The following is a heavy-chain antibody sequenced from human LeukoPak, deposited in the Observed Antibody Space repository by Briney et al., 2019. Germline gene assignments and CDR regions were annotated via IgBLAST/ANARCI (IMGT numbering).Heavy chain of an antibody. J-gene: IGHJ4*02. CDR2: INPNSGDT. Sequence: ASVKVSCKASGYTFTDYYMHWVRQAPGQGLEWMGWINPNSGDTHYIQKSQDRVTMTRDTSISTAYMDLSSLTSDDTAIYYCAIEVYYHDTNSFVYWGQGTLVTVSS. V-gene: IGHV1-2*02. CDR3: AIEVYYHDTNSFVY. D-gene: IGHD3-22*01. CDR1: GYTFTDYY.